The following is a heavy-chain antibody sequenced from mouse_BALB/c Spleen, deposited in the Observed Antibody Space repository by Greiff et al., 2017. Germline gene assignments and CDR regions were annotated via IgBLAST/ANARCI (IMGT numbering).Heavy chain of an antibody. CDR3: TRNYGSRGGYYYAMDY. J-gene: IGHJ4*01. D-gene: IGHD1-1*01. CDR1: GYTFTDYE. V-gene: IGHV1-15*01. Sequence: QVQLQQSGAELVRPGASVTLSCKASGYTFTDYEMHWVKQTPVHGLEWIGAIDPETGGTAYNQKFKGKATLTADKSSSTAYMELRSLTSEDSAVYYCTRNYGSRGGYYYAMDYWGQGTSVTVSS. CDR2: IDPETGGT.